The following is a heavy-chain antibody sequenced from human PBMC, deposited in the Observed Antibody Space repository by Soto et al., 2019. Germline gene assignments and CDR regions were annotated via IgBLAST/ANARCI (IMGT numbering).Heavy chain of an antibody. CDR3: ACNWGNALKNWLAP. CDR1: TGTFPHYA. J-gene: IGHJ5*02. Sequence: QVQLVQSGPEVKKPGSSVKASCMASTGTFPHYALSWVRQAPGQGLEWMGGIIPVLATTTYAQKFQGRLSITADESASTDFSELSSLGSYDTAVYYCACNWGNALKNWLAPWGQGTLGTVSS. D-gene: IGHD7-27*01. V-gene: IGHV1-69*01. CDR2: IIPVLATT.